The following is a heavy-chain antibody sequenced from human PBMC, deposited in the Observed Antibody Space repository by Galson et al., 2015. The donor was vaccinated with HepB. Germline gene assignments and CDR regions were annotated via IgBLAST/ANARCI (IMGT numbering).Heavy chain of an antibody. CDR2: INDDATRT. D-gene: IGHD6-6*01. Sequence: YGMSWVRQAPGKGLEWVSTINDDATRTHYADSVKGRFTISRDNSRDTLFLQLNSLRAEDTAVYYCAKDVGYGSSLFDYWGQGTLVTVSS. CDR1: YG. V-gene: IGHV3-23*01. J-gene: IGHJ4*02. CDR3: AKDVGYGSSLFDY.